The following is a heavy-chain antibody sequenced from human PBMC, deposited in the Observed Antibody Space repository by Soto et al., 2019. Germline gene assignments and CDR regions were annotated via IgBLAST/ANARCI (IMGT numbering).Heavy chain of an antibody. CDR2: IKSKTDGGTT. CDR1: GFTFSNAW. Sequence: GGSLRLSCAASGFTFSNAWMSWVRQAPGKGLEWVGRIKSKTDGGTTDYAAPVKGRFTISRDDSKNTLYLQMNSLKTEDTAVYYCTTPCGGDCYSPYYYGMDVWGQGTTVTVSS. V-gene: IGHV3-15*01. J-gene: IGHJ6*02. D-gene: IGHD2-21*02. CDR3: TTPCGGDCYSPYYYGMDV.